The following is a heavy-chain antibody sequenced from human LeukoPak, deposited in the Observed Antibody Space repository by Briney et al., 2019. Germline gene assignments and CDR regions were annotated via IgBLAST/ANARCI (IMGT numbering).Heavy chain of an antibody. CDR2: ISPYNGDT. Sequence: SVNVPCRPSRCTFNPHGYTWVRQDPAHRCEWMGWISPYNGDTNYEQKFQGRVTMTTDTLTSTVFMELRSLRSDDTAVYFCARGGLSGIYGIDYWGQGTLVTVSS. J-gene: IGHJ4*02. V-gene: IGHV1-18*01. CDR1: RCTFNPHG. CDR3: ARGGLSGIYGIDY. D-gene: IGHD1-26*01.